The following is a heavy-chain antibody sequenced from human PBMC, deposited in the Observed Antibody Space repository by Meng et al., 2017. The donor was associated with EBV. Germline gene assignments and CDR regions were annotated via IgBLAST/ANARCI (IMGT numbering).Heavy chain of an antibody. Sequence: GHRWPCAAEGKLLGSSVKVSGKLSGGTFSSYAISWVRQAPGQGLEWMGGIIPIFGTANYAQKFQGRVTITADKSTSTAYMELSSLRSEDTAVYYCARAEIAAAGRLDYWGQGTLVTVSS. D-gene: IGHD6-13*01. CDR2: IIPIFGTA. J-gene: IGHJ4*02. V-gene: IGHV1-69*06. CDR1: GGTFSSYA. CDR3: ARAEIAAAGRLDY.